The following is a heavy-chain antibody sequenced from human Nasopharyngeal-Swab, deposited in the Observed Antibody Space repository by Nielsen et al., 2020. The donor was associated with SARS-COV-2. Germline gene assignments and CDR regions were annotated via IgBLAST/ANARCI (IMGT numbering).Heavy chain of an antibody. D-gene: IGHD6-13*01. V-gene: IGHV1-69*10. CDR1: GDTFSRYG. J-gene: IGHJ3*02. CDR3: ARWVEAAAFFDK. Sequence: SVKVSCKASGDTFSRYGFSWVRQAPGQGLEWMGRIIPTADLTNYAQQFQGRVTFTADKATSTTYMEMGSLRDEDTAVYYCARWVEAAAFFDKWGQGTLVTVSS. CDR2: IIPTADLT.